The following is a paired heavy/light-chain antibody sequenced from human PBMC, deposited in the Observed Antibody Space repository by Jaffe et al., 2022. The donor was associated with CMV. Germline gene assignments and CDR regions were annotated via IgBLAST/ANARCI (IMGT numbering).Heavy chain of an antibody. CDR2: MNPNSGNT. D-gene: IGHD3-3*01. CDR3: ARVGFITIFGVVISHYYYYYGMDV. CDR1: GYTFTSYD. J-gene: IGHJ6*02. V-gene: IGHV1-8*01. Sequence: QVQLVQSGAEVKKPGASVKVSCKASGYTFTSYDINWVRQATGQGLEWMGWMNPNSGNTGYAQKFQGRVTMTRNTSISTAYMELSSLRSEDTAVYYCARVGFITIFGVVISHYYYYYGMDVWGQGTTVTVSS.
Light chain of an antibody. J-gene: IGLJ3*02. V-gene: IGLV1-40*01. CDR1: SSNIGAGYD. Sequence: QSVLTQPPSVSGAPGQRVTISCTGSSSNIGAGYDVHWYQQLPGTAPKLLIYGNSNRPSGVPDRFSGSKSGTSASLAITGLQAEDEADYYCQSYDSSLSVIWVFGGGTKLTVL. CDR3: QSYDSSLSVIWV. CDR2: GNS.